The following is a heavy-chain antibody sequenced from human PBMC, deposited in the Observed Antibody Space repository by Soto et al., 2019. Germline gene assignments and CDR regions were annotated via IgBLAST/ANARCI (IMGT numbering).Heavy chain of an antibody. J-gene: IGHJ5*02. CDR2: IYYSGST. CDR3: ARGAAAAGRFDP. CDR1: GGSISSGGYY. V-gene: IGHV4-31*03. D-gene: IGHD6-13*01. Sequence: TLSLTCTVSGGSISSGGYYWSWIRQHPGKGLEWIGYIYYSGSTYYNPSLKSRVTISVDTSKNQFSLKLSSVTAADTAVYYCARGAAAAGRFDPWGQGTLVTVSS.